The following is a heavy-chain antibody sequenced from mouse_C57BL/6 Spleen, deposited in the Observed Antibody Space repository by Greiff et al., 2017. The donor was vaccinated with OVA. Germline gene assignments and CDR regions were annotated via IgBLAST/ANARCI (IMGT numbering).Heavy chain of an antibody. CDR2: FYPGSGSI. CDR1: GYTFTEYT. V-gene: IGHV1-62-2*01. D-gene: IGHD1-1*01. J-gene: IGHJ4*01. CDR3: ARHEESSSPYYFDAMDY. Sequence: QVQLQQSGAELVKPGASVKLSCKASGYTFTEYTIHWVKQRSGQGLEWIGWFYPGSGSIKYNEKFKDKATLTADKSSSTVYMALSRLTSEDSAVYFCARHEESSSPYYFDAMDYWGQGTSVTVSS.